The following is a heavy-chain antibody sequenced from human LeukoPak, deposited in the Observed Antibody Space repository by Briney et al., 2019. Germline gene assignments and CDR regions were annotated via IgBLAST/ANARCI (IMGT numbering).Heavy chain of an antibody. D-gene: IGHD4-17*01. V-gene: IGHV1-2*02. CDR3: ARPPYGDYEPNWFDP. Sequence: GASVKVSCKTSGYTFIGYYMHWVRQAPGQGLEWMGWINPNSGGTNYAQKFQGRVTMTRDTSISTAYMELSRLRSDDTAVYYCARPPYGDYEPNWFDPWGQGTLVTVSS. CDR2: INPNSGGT. CDR1: GYTFIGYY. J-gene: IGHJ5*02.